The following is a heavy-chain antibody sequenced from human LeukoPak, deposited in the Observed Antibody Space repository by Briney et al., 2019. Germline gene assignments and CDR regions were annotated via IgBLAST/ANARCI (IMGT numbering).Heavy chain of an antibody. V-gene: IGHV3-48*03. J-gene: IGHJ6*02. D-gene: IGHD2-2*01. Sequence: HPGGSLRLSCAASGFTFRSYEMNWVRQAPGKWLEWVSYISSSGSTIYYADSVKGRFTISRDNAKNSLYLQMNSLRAEDTAVYYCARDYCSSTSCYLYYYYGMDVWGQGTTVTVSS. CDR2: ISSSGSTI. CDR1: GFTFRSYE. CDR3: ARDYCSSTSCYLYYYYGMDV.